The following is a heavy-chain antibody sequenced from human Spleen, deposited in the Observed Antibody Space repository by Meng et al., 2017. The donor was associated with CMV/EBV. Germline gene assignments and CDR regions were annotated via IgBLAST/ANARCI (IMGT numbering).Heavy chain of an antibody. CDR1: GFTFSNCA. V-gene: IGHV3-30*02. J-gene: IGHJ4*02. D-gene: IGHD3-3*01. CDR3: AKDSVGDFWSGYSTYFDY. Sequence: GGSLRLSCAASGFTFSNCAVNWVRQAPGKGLEWVAFVRYDGTNEYYGNSVKGRFTISRDNSKNTLYLQMSSLSAEDTAVYYCAKDSVGDFWSGYSTYFDYWGQGTLVTVSS. CDR2: VRYDGTNE.